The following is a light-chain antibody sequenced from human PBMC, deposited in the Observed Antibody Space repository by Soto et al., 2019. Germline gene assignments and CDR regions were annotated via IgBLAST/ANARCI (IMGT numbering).Light chain of an antibody. Sequence: DIQMTQSPATLSASVGDSVNITCRASQSISHWLAWYQQKPGKAPKFLIYDASSLESGVPSRFSGSGSGTEFTLTISSLQPDDFATYYCQQYDSVLGTFGPGTKVDIK. CDR3: QQYDSVLGT. V-gene: IGKV1-5*01. CDR1: QSISHW. J-gene: IGKJ1*01. CDR2: DAS.